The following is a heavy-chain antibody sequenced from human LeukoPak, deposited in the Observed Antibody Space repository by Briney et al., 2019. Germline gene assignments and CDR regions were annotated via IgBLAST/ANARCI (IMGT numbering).Heavy chain of an antibody. CDR3: ASIRGTLGY. CDR1: GFTFSDHF. D-gene: IGHD1-26*01. J-gene: IGHJ4*02. Sequence: RGSLRLSCAASGFTFSDHFMAWVRQAPGKGLEWVGRIKNKANSYITQYAASMEGRFTISRDDSKNSLYLQMSSLKTEDTAMYYCASIRGTLGYWGQGTVVTVSS. V-gene: IGHV3-72*01. CDR2: IKNKANSYIT.